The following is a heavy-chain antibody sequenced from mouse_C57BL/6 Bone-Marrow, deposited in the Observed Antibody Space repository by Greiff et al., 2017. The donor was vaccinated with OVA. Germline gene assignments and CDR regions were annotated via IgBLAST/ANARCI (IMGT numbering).Heavy chain of an antibody. CDR2: ISNGGGST. J-gene: IGHJ3*01. Sequence: EVKLVESGGGLVQPGGSLKLSCAASGFTFSDYYMYWVRQTPEKRLEWVAYISNGGGSTYYPDTVKGRFTISRANAKNTLYLQMSRLKSEDTAMYYCARSYYSNYVAWFAYWGQGTLVTVSA. V-gene: IGHV5-12*01. D-gene: IGHD2-5*01. CDR3: ARSYYSNYVAWFAY. CDR1: GFTFSDYY.